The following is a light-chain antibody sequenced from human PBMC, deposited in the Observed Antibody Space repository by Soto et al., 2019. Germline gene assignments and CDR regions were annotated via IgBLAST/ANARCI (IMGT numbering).Light chain of an antibody. J-gene: IGKJ1*01. CDR1: QSIRNN. CDR3: QQYNNWPPWT. Sequence: EIVMTQSPVTLSVSPGERATLACRASQSIRNNLGWYQQKPGQPPRLLIYGASTRATGTPARFSGSGSGTDFTLTVSDLQSEDFAVYYCQQYNNWPPWTFGHGTQVEIK. CDR2: GAS. V-gene: IGKV3-15*01.